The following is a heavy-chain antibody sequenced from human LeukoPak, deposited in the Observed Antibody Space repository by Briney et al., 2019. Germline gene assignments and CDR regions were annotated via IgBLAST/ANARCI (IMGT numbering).Heavy chain of an antibody. CDR1: GFTVSSNY. CDR2: IYSGGST. Sequence: GGSLRLSCAASGFTVSSNYMSWVRQAPGKGLEWVSVIYSGGSTYYADSVKGRFTISRDNSKNTLYLQMNSLRAEDTAVYYCAKVKSVVVTAPFDYWGQGTLVTVSS. J-gene: IGHJ4*02. CDR3: AKVKSVVVTAPFDY. V-gene: IGHV3-66*01. D-gene: IGHD2-21*02.